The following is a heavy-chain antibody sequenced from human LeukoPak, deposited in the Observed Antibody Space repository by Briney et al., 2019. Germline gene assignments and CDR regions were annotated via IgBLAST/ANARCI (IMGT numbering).Heavy chain of an antibody. J-gene: IGHJ4*02. V-gene: IGHV2-70*11. CDR1: GFSLSTSGMC. CDR3: AWTNSITGTNPFDY. D-gene: IGHD1-7*01. CDR2: IDWDDDK. Sequence: SGPTLVNPTQTLTLTCTFSGFSLSTSGMCVSWIRQPPGKALEWLARIDWDDDKYYRTSLKTRLTISKDTSKNQVVLTMTNMDPVDTATYYCAWTNSITGTNPFDYWGQGTLVTVSS.